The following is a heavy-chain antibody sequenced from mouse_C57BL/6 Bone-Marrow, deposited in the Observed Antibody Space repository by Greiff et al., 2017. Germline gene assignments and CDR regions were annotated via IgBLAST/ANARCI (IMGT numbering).Heavy chain of an antibody. CDR3: ARITGTGGDDY. CDR2: IWRGGRT. V-gene: IGHV2-2*01. J-gene: IGHJ2*01. CDR1: GFSLTSYG. D-gene: IGHD4-1*01. Sequence: VHLVESGPGLLQPSQSLSITCTVSGFSLTSYGVHWVRPSPGKGLEWLGVIWRGGRTDYNAAFISRLSISKNNSKSQVFFKMNKLQADDTAIYYCARITGTGGDDYWGQGTTLTVSS.